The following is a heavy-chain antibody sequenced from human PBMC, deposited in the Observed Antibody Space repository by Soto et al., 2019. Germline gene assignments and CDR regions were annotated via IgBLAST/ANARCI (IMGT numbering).Heavy chain of an antibody. CDR2: FNPILSFS. J-gene: IGHJ4*02. D-gene: IGHD3-10*01. CDR1: GDTFNFYT. V-gene: IGHV1-69*02. CDR3: APSFGSGSRAFDY. Sequence: QVQLVQSGAEVKKPGSSVKVSCKASGDTFNFYTINWVRQAPGLGLEWMGRFNPILSFSNSALKFQGRVTLTADKSPSTAYMVLSSLRSEDTAIYYCAPSFGSGSRAFDYWAQGALVTVSS.